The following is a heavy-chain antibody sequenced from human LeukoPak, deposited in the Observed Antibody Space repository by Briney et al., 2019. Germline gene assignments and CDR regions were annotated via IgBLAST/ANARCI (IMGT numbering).Heavy chain of an antibody. CDR1: GYSFTNYW. D-gene: IGHD3-10*01. J-gene: IGHJ6*02. V-gene: IGHV5-51*01. Sequence: GESLKISCKGSGYSFTNYWIGWVRQMPGKGLEWMGIIYPGDSDTRYSPSFQGQVTISADKSISTAYLQWSSLKASDTAMYYCASRSRGSGSCYYYYGMDVWGQGTTVTVSS. CDR3: ASRSRGSGSCYYYYGMDV. CDR2: IYPGDSDT.